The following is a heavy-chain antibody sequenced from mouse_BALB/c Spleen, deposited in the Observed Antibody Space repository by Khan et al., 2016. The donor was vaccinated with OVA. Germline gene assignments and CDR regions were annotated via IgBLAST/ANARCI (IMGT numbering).Heavy chain of an antibody. CDR3: ARVNYGSRDYFDY. CDR2: ILPGSGSR. D-gene: IGHD1-1*01. J-gene: IGHJ2*01. V-gene: IGHV1-9*01. CDR1: GYTFSGYW. Sequence: QVQLQQSGAELMKPGASVKISCKAAGYTFSGYWLEWVKQRPGHGLEWIGEILPGSGSRNYNEKFMGKATSTADISSKTTDMQLSRLTSEDSAVYYCARVNYGSRDYFDYWGQGTTLTVSS.